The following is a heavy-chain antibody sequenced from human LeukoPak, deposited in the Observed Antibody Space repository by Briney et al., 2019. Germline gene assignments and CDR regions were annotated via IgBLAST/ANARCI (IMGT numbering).Heavy chain of an antibody. V-gene: IGHV3-23*01. D-gene: IGHD6-13*01. Sequence: PGVSLRLSCAASGFTFSSYAMTWVRQAPGKGLEWVSGVSGSGGSTYYADSVKGRFTISRDNSKNTLSLQMSSLRAEDTAVYYCARAPHWYRSSWLSPYNGMDVWGQGTTVTVSS. CDR2: VSGSGGST. CDR1: GFTFSSYA. CDR3: ARAPHWYRSSWLSPYNGMDV. J-gene: IGHJ6*02.